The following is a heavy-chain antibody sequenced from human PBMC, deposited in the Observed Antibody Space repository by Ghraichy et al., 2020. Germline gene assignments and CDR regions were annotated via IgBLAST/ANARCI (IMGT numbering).Heavy chain of an antibody. CDR2: IHYSGSA. Sequence: SETLSLTCTVSGGPISSYYWSWIRQPPGSGLEWIGYIHYSGSATYNPSLKSRVTISVDTSRNQFSLKLSSVTAADTAFYYCARGPYCTATRCHAYWYFDLWGRGTLVTVSS. D-gene: IGHD2-8*02. J-gene: IGHJ2*01. CDR3: ARGPYCTATRCHAYWYFDL. CDR1: GGPISSYY. V-gene: IGHV4-59*01.